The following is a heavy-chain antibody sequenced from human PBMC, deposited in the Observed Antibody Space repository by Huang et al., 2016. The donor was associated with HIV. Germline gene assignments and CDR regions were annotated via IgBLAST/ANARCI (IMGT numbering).Heavy chain of an antibody. CDR3: ARGYSSSWYGYYFDY. J-gene: IGHJ4*02. V-gene: IGHV1-18*04. D-gene: IGHD6-13*01. Sequence: QVQLVQSGGEVKKPGASVKVSCKASGYTFASYGISWGRQAPGQGLEWRGWSSSYNGNTNYAQKLQGRVTMTTDTSTSTAYMELRSLRSDDTAVYYCARGYSSSWYGYYFDYWGQGTLVTVSS. CDR1: GYTFASYG. CDR2: SSSYNGNT.